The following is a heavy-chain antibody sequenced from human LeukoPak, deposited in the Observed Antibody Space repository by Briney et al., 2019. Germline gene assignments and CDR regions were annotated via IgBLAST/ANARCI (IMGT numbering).Heavy chain of an antibody. V-gene: IGHV3-23*01. CDR2: ISGSGGST. CDR1: GFTFSSYG. Sequence: GGSLRLSCAASGFTFSSYGMHWVRQAPGKGLEWVSAISGSGGSTYYADSVKGRFTISRDNSKNTLYLQMNSLRAEDTAVYYCAKGGIAVAGSEIWGMRYYFDYWGQGTLVTVSS. D-gene: IGHD6-19*01. J-gene: IGHJ4*02. CDR3: AKGGIAVAGSEIWGMRYYFDY.